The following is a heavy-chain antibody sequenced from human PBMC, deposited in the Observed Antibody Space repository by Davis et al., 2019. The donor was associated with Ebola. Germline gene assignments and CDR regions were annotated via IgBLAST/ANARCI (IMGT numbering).Heavy chain of an antibody. Sequence: GGSLRLSCAASGFTVSSNYMSWVRQAPGKGLECVSVIYSGGSTYYADSVKGRFTISRDNSKNTLYLQMNSLRAEDTAVYYCAKGPSSGWYYFDYWGQGTLVTVSS. CDR1: GFTVSSNY. CDR2: IYSGGST. J-gene: IGHJ4*02. D-gene: IGHD6-19*01. CDR3: AKGPSSGWYYFDY. V-gene: IGHV3-66*01.